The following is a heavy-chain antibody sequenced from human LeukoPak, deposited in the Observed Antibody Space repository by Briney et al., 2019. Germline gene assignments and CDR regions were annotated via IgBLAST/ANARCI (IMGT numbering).Heavy chain of an antibody. CDR2: INSDGSST. D-gene: IGHD3-3*01. J-gene: IGHJ1*01. CDR1: GFTFSSYW. Sequence: GGSLRLSCAVPGFTFSSYWMHWVRQAPGKGLVWVSRINSDGSSTSYADSVKGRFTISRDNAKNTLYLQMNSLRAEDTAVYYCARDFGSLPLQHWGQGTLVTVSS. CDR3: ARDFGSLPLQH. V-gene: IGHV3-74*01.